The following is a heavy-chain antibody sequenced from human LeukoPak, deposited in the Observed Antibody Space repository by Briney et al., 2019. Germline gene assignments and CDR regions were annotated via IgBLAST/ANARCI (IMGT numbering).Heavy chain of an antibody. J-gene: IGHJ6*02. D-gene: IGHD6-19*01. CDR3: ARWSGWHGADYYYGMDV. CDR1: GGSISSYY. V-gene: IGHV4-59*01. Sequence: SETLSLTCTVSGGSISSYYWSWIRQPPGKGLEWIGYIYYSGSTNYNPSLKSRVTTSVDTSKNQFSLKLSSVTAADTAVYYCARWSGWHGADYYYGMDVWGQGTTVTVSS. CDR2: IYYSGST.